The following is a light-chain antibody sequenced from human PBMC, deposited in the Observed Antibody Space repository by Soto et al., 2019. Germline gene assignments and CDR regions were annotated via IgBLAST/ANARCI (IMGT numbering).Light chain of an antibody. CDR1: SNDIGGYNY. CDR3: SSYTTRNTVL. V-gene: IGLV2-14*01. Sequence: QSALTRPASVSGSPGQSITMSCTGASNDIGGYNYVSWYQHHPGEAPKLLIYDVTNRPSGVSNRFTASKSGNTASLTISGLQAEDEADYYCSSYTTRNTVLFGGGTKLTVL. CDR2: DVT. J-gene: IGLJ2*01.